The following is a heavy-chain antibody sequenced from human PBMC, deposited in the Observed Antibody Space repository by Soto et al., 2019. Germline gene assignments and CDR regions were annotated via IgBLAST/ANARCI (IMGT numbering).Heavy chain of an antibody. CDR3: AKEPTATVNCDY. V-gene: IGHV3-23*01. D-gene: IGHD4-17*01. J-gene: IGHJ4*02. CDR1: GFTFSSYD. Sequence: EEQVLESGGGLVQPGGSLRLSCAASGFTFSSYDMNWVRQAPGKGLEWVSGISASGGSTHYADSVKGRFTSSRDNSKNTLYLQMTSMRAEDTAVYYCAKEPTATVNCDYWGQGTLVTVSS. CDR2: ISASGGST.